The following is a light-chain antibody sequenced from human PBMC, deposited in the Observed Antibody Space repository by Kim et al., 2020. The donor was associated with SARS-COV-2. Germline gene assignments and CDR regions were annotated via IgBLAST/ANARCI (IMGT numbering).Light chain of an antibody. CDR2: EAS. J-gene: IGKJ4*01. CDR1: QSVSSY. V-gene: IGKV3-11*01. Sequence: EIVLTQSPATLSLSPGERATLSCRASQSVSSYLAWYQQKPGQAPRLLMYEASNRATGIPARFSGSGSGTDFTLTISSLEPEDFAVYYCHQRSNWPLTFGGGTKVDIK. CDR3: HQRSNWPLT.